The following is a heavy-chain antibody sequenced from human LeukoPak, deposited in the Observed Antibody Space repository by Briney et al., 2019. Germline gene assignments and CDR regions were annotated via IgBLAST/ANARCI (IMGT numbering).Heavy chain of an antibody. V-gene: IGHV3-20*04. CDR3: ARDLLAHYYDSSGYFNDAFDI. J-gene: IGHJ3*02. Sequence: GGSLRLSCAASGFTFDDYGMSWVRQAPGKGLEWVSGINWNGGSTGYADSVKGRFTISRDNAKNSLYLQMNSLRAEDTALYYCARDLLAHYYDSSGYFNDAFDIWGQGTMVTVSS. CDR1: GFTFDDYG. D-gene: IGHD3-22*01. CDR2: INWNGGST.